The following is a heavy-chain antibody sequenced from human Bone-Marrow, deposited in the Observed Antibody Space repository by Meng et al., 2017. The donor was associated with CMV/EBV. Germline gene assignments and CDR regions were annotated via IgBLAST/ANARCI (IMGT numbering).Heavy chain of an antibody. CDR2: IYSGGST. J-gene: IGHJ3*02. D-gene: IGHD3-22*01. Sequence: GGSLRLSCAASGFTVSSNYMSWVRQAPGKGLEWVSVIYSGGSTYYADSVKGRFTISRDNSKNTLYLQMNSLRAEDTAVYYCAIYYDSSGLKVDALDIWGQGTMVTVSS. CDR3: AIYYDSSGLKVDALDI. V-gene: IGHV3-53*01. CDR1: GFTVSSNY.